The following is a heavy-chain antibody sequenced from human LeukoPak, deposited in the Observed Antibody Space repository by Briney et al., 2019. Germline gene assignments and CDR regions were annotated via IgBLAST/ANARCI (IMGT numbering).Heavy chain of an antibody. CDR1: GGTFSSYA. Sequence: VASVKVSCKASGGTFSSYAISWVRQAPGQGLEWMGGIIPIFGTANYAQKFQGRVTITADESTSTAYMELSSLRSEDTAVYYCARADWDTAMIDYWGQGTLVTVSS. J-gene: IGHJ4*02. CDR3: ARADWDTAMIDY. CDR2: IIPIFGTA. D-gene: IGHD5-18*01. V-gene: IGHV1-69*13.